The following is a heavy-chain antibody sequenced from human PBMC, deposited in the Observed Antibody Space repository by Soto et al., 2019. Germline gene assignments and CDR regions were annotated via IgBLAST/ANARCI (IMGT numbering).Heavy chain of an antibody. J-gene: IGHJ4*02. CDR3: ARNAGASTVSDY. CDR2: MNPDSGNT. D-gene: IGHD4-17*01. Sequence: GASVKVSCKASGYTFTSYDINWVRQATGRGLEWMGWMNPDSGNTGYAQKFQGRVTMTRNTSISTAYMELSSLRSEDTAVYYCARNAGASTVSDYWGQGTLVTVSS. CDR1: GYTFTSYD. V-gene: IGHV1-8*01.